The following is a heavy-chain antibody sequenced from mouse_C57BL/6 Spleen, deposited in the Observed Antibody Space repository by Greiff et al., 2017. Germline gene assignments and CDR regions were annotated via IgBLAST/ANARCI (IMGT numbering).Heavy chain of an antibody. CDR1: GYSFTDYN. V-gene: IGHV1-39*01. D-gene: IGHD1-1*01. CDR2: INPNYGTT. CDR3: ARWGYGSSAYAMDY. J-gene: IGHJ4*01. Sequence: EVQLQESGPELVKPGASVKISCKASGYSFTDYNMNWVKQSNGKSLEWIGVINPNYGTTSYNQKFKGKATLTVDQSSSTAYMQLNSLTSEDSAVYYCARWGYGSSAYAMDYWGQGTSVTVSS.